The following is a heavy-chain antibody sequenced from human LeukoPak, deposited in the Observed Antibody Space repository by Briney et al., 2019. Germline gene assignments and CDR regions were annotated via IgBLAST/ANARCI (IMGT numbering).Heavy chain of an antibody. D-gene: IGHD6-19*01. CDR1: GFTFSGYA. J-gene: IGHJ4*02. V-gene: IGHV3-23*01. CDR2: ISGSGGST. CDR3: AKALSPTRIAVAALYFDY. Sequence: GGSLRLSCAASGFTFSGYAMSWIRQAPGKGLEWVSAISGSGGSTYNADSVKGRFTISRDNSKDTLYLQMNSLRAEDTAVYYCAKALSPTRIAVAALYFDYWGQGTLVTVSS.